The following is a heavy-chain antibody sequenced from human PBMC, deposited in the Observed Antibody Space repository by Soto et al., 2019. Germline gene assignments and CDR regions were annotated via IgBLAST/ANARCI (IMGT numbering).Heavy chain of an antibody. V-gene: IGHV3-30-3*01. CDR3: ARDLRDYGDYDFDY. D-gene: IGHD4-17*01. J-gene: IGHJ4*02. Sequence: QVQLVEPGGGVVQPGRSLRLSCAASGFTFSSYAMHWVRQAPGKGLEWVAVISYDGSNKYYADSVKGRFTISRDNSKNTLYLQMNSLRAEDTAVYYCARDLRDYGDYDFDYWGQGTLVTVSS. CDR1: GFTFSSYA. CDR2: ISYDGSNK.